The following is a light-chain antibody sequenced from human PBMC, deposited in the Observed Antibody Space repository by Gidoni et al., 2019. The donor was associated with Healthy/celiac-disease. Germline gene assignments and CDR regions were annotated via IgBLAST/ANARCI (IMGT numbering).Light chain of an antibody. CDR3: SSYTSSSTRV. CDR1: SSDVGGYNY. V-gene: IGLV2-14*01. CDR2: DVS. Sequence: QSSLTQPASVSGSPGQSITISCTGTSSDVGGYNYVSWYQQHPGNAPKLMIYDVSNRPSGVSNRFAGSKSGNTASLTISGLQAEDEADYYCSSYTSSSTRVLGGGTKLTVL. J-gene: IGLJ3*02.